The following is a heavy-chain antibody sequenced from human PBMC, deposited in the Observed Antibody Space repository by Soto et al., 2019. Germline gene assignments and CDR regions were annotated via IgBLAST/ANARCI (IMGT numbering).Heavy chain of an antibody. D-gene: IGHD3-22*01. J-gene: IGHJ6*02. Sequence: ASVKVSCKASGYTFTSYGISWVRQAPGQGLEWMGWISAYNGNTNYAQKLQGRVTMTTDTSTSTAYMELRSLRSDDTAVYYCARDRGLVFIPGMDVWGQGTTVTVSS. CDR3: ARDRGLVFIPGMDV. CDR1: GYTFTSYG. V-gene: IGHV1-18*01. CDR2: ISAYNGNT.